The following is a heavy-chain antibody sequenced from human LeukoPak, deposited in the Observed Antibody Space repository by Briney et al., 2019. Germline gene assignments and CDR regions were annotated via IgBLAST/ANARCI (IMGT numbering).Heavy chain of an antibody. CDR2: INSDGSST. CDR1: GFTFSSYW. D-gene: IGHD3-10*01. CDR3: TTGSGHAFDI. V-gene: IGHV3-74*01. J-gene: IGHJ3*02. Sequence: GGSLRLSCAASGFTFSSYWMHWVRQVPGKGLVWVSRINSDGSSTSYADSVKGRFTISRDNAKNTLYVQMNSLRAEDTAVYYCTTGSGHAFDIWGRGTMVTVSS.